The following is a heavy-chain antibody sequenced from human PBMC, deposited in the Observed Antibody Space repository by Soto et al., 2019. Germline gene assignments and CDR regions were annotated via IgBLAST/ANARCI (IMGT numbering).Heavy chain of an antibody. J-gene: IGHJ3*02. D-gene: IGHD3-3*01. V-gene: IGHV3-9*01. CDR3: AKDKSYDFSPRDAFDI. Sequence: HPGGSLRLSCAASGFTFDDYAMHWVRQAPGKGLEWVSGISWNSGSIGYADSVKGRFTISRDNAKNSLYLQMNSLRAEDTALYHCAKDKSYDFSPRDAFDIWGQGTMVTVSS. CDR2: ISWNSGSI. CDR1: GFTFDDYA.